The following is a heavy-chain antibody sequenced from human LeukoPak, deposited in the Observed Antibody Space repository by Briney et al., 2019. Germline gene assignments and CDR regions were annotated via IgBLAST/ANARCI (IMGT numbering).Heavy chain of an antibody. D-gene: IGHD3-10*01. J-gene: IGHJ6*03. CDR2: ISGSGGS. V-gene: IGHV3-23*01. CDR1: GFTFSSYG. CDR3: AKGLGFGNYYMDV. Sequence: GGSLRLSCAASGFTFSSYGMSWVRQAPGKGLEWVSAISGSGGSYYADSVKGRFTISRDNSKNTVYLQMNSLRAEDTAIYYCAKGLGFGNYYMDVWGKGTTVTVSS.